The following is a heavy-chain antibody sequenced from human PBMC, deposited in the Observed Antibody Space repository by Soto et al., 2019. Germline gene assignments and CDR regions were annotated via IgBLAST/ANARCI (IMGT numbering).Heavy chain of an antibody. Sequence: SETLSLTCTVSGGSITSYYWSWIRQPPGKGLEWIGYIYYSGSTNYNPSLKSRVTILVDTSKNQFSLRLSSVTAADTAVYYCARRYGYSFDYWGQGTLVTVSS. CDR2: IYYSGST. J-gene: IGHJ4*02. CDR1: GGSITSYY. D-gene: IGHD1-1*01. V-gene: IGHV4-59*08. CDR3: ARRYGYSFDY.